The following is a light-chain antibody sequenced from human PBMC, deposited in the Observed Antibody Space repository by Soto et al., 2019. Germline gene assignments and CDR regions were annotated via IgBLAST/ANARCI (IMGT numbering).Light chain of an antibody. CDR2: DAS. CDR3: QQRSHWPT. V-gene: IGKV3-11*01. CDR1: QSVSSH. J-gene: IGKJ1*01. Sequence: IVLTQSPATLSLSPGERATLSCRASQSVSSHLAWYQQKPGQSPRLLIYDASNRATGIPARFNGSGSGTEFTLTISSLEPEDFAFYVCQQRSHWPTFGQGTKVDIK.